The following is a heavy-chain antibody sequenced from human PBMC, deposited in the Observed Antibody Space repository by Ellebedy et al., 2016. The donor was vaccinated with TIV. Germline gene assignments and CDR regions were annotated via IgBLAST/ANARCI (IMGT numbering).Heavy chain of an antibody. Sequence: GESLKISXAASGFTFSSYAMSWVRQAPGKGLEWVSAISGSGGSTYYADSVKGRFTISRDNSKNTLYLQMNSLRAEDTAVYYCAKEGPEGMAAAGDFDYWGQGTLVTVSS. CDR1: GFTFSSYA. CDR3: AKEGPEGMAAAGDFDY. V-gene: IGHV3-23*01. D-gene: IGHD6-13*01. CDR2: ISGSGGST. J-gene: IGHJ4*02.